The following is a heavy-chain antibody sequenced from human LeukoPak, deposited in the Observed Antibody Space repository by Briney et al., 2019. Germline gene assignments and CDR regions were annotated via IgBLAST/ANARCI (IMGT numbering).Heavy chain of an antibody. CDR1: GYSFTSYW. Sequence: GESLKISCKGSGYSFTSYWIGWVRQMPGKGLEWMGIIYPGDSDTRYSPSFQGQVTISADKSISTAYLQWSSLKASDTAMYYCARWEGGTIFGERYYFDYWGQGTLVTVSS. CDR3: ARWEGGTIFGERYYFDY. CDR2: IYPGDSDT. D-gene: IGHD3-3*01. V-gene: IGHV5-51*01. J-gene: IGHJ4*02.